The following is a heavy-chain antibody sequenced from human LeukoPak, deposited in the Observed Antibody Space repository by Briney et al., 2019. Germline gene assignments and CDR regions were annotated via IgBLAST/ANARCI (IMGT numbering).Heavy chain of an antibody. Sequence: ASVKVSCKASGGTFSSYAISWVRQAPGQVLEWMGRIIPILGIANYAQKFQGRVTITADKSTSTAYMELSSLRSEDTAVYYCAKGNWGHFVVVPAAIRYFDYWGQGTLVTVSS. D-gene: IGHD2-2*02. CDR2: IIPILGIA. V-gene: IGHV1-69*04. CDR3: AKGNWGHFVVVPAAIRYFDY. CDR1: GGTFSSYA. J-gene: IGHJ4*02.